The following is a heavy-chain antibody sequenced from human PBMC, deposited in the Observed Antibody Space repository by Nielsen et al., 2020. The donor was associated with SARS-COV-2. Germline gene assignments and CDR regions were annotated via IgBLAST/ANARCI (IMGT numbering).Heavy chain of an antibody. CDR3: ASESLRFLEWSLSKYYYYGMDV. J-gene: IGHJ6*02. D-gene: IGHD3-3*01. CDR1: GGSISSNNW. V-gene: IGHV4/OR15-8*01. Sequence: SETLSLTCDVSGGSISSNNWWTWVRQPPGKGLEWIGEIYHSGTANYNPSLKSRVTISVDTSKNQFSLKLSSVTAADTAVYYCASESLRFLEWSLSKYYYYGMDVWGQGTTVTVSS. CDR2: IYHSGTA.